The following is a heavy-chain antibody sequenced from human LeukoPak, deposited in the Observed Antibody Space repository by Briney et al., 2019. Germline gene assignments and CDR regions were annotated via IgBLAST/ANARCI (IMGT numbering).Heavy chain of an antibody. V-gene: IGHV1-2*02. CDR1: GYTFTGYY. CDR3: ARDLSGIVGATSDY. D-gene: IGHD1-26*01. CDR2: INPNSGGT. Sequence: ASVKVSCKASGYTFTGYYMHWVRQAPGQGLEWMGWINPNSGGTNYAQKFQGRVTMTRDTSISTAYMELSRLRSDDTAVYYCARDLSGIVGATSDYWGQGTLVTVSS. J-gene: IGHJ4*02.